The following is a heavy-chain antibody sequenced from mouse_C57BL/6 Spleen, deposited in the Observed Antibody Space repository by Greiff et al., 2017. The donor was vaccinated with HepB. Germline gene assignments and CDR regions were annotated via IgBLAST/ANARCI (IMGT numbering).Heavy chain of an antibody. J-gene: IGHJ2*01. D-gene: IGHD4-1*02. Sequence: EVQGVESGGGLVKPGGSLKLSCAASGFTFSSYAMSWVRQTPEKRLEWVATISDGGSYTYYPDNVKGRFTISRDNAKNNLYLQMSHLKSEDTAMYYCARPNWDGYYFDYWGQGTTLTVSS. V-gene: IGHV5-4*01. CDR2: ISDGGSYT. CDR3: ARPNWDGYYFDY. CDR1: GFTFSSYA.